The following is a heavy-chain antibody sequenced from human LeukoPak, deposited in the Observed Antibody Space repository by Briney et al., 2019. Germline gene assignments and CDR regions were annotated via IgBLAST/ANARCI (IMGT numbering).Heavy chain of an antibody. D-gene: IGHD3-22*01. CDR2: ISGSGGST. J-gene: IGHJ3*02. V-gene: IGHV3-23*01. CDR1: GFTFSSYA. CDR3: AKDYYDSSGYYPDAFDI. Sequence: PGGSLRLSCAASGFTFSSYAMSWVRQAPGQGLEWVSAISGSGGSTYYADSVKGRFTISSDNSKNTLYLQMNSLRAEDTAVYYCAKDYYDSSGYYPDAFDIWGQGTMVTVSS.